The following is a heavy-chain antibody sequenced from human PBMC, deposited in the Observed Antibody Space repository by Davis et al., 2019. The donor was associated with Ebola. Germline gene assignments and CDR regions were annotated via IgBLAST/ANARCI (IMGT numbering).Heavy chain of an antibody. Sequence: SVKVSCKASGGTFSTYTISWVRQAPGQGLEWVGRIIPILGIANYAQKFQGRVTITADKSTSTAYMELSSLRSEDTAMYYCASENDYGDHGYLDYWGQGNLVTVSS. V-gene: IGHV1-69*02. D-gene: IGHD4-17*01. J-gene: IGHJ4*02. CDR1: GGTFSTYT. CDR3: ASENDYGDHGYLDY. CDR2: IIPILGIA.